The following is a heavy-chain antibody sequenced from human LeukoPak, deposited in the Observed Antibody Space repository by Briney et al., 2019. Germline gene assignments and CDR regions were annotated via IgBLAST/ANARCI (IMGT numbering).Heavy chain of an antibody. J-gene: IGHJ6*02. CDR2: ISSSSSYI. CDR1: GFTFSSYS. CDR3: ARWPLWSIQYYYYGMDV. D-gene: IGHD3-10*01. Sequence: GGSLRLSCAASGFTFSSYSMNWVRQAPGKGLEWVSSISSSSSYIYYADSVKGRFTISRDNAKNSLYLQMNSLRAEDTAVYYCARWPLWSIQYYYYGMDVWGQGTTVTVSS. V-gene: IGHV3-21*01.